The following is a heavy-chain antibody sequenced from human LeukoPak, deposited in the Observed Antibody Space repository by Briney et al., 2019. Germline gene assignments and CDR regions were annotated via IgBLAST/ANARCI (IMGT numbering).Heavy chain of an antibody. V-gene: IGHV3-74*01. CDR2: INTDGSST. Sequence: PGGSLRLPCAASGFIFSSYWMHWVRQAPGKGLVWVSRINTDGSSTSYVDSVKGRFTISRDNAKNTMYLQMNGLRAEDTAVYYCARDFQFRGVWGQGTLVTVSS. CDR1: GFIFSSYW. J-gene: IGHJ4*02. D-gene: IGHD3-10*01. CDR3: ARDFQFRGV.